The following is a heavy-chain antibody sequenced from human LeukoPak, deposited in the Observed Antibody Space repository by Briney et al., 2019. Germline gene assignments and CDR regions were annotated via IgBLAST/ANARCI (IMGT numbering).Heavy chain of an antibody. CDR1: GYSISSGLH. Sequence: SETLSLTCTVSGYSISSGLHWGWIRQPPGKGLEWIGSFFHSGTTYYNPSLKSRVTISKDTSKNQFSLKMTSVTAADTARYYCARTIAFDIWGQGTMVTVSS. CDR3: ARTIAFDI. J-gene: IGHJ3*02. V-gene: IGHV4-38-2*02. D-gene: IGHD5-24*01. CDR2: FFHSGTT.